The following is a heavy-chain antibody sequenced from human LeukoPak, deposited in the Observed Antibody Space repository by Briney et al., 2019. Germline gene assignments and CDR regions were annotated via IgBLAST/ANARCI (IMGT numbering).Heavy chain of an antibody. V-gene: IGHV4-59*12. CDR2: ISYSGST. CDR3: ARGEGYSSGSESGYFDY. J-gene: IGHJ4*02. Sequence: SETLSLTCTVSGGSISNYYWTWIRQPPGKGLEWIGYISYSGSTNYNPSLKNRVTISVDTSKNQFSLRLGSVTAADTAVYYCARGEGYSSGSESGYFDYWGQGTLVTVSS. CDR1: GGSISNYY. D-gene: IGHD6-19*01.